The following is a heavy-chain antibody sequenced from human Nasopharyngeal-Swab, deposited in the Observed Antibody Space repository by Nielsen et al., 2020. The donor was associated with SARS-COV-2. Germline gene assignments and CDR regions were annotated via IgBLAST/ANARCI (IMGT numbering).Heavy chain of an antibody. V-gene: IGHV4-34*01. CDR3: ARGASLLRYFDWSPGYYFDY. J-gene: IGHJ4*02. CDR1: GGSFSGYY. CDR2: INHSGST. D-gene: IGHD3-9*01. Sequence: LETLSLTCAVYGGSFSGYYWSWIRQPPGKGLAWIGEINHSGSTNYNPSLKSRVTISVDTSKNQFSLKLTSVTAADTAVYYCARGASLLRYFDWSPGYYFDYWGQGTLVTVSS.